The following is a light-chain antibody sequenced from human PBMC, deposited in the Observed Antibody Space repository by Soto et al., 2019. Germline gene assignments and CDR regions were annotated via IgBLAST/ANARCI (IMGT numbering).Light chain of an antibody. CDR1: QTISTW. J-gene: IGKJ1*01. Sequence: DIQMTQSPSTLSASVGDRVTITCRASQTISTWLAWYQQKPGKAPELLIYDASTLESGVPSRFSGSGSGTEFSRTISSLHPDDFATFYCQQYRTLSRPVGQGTKADMK. CDR3: QQYRTLSRP. V-gene: IGKV1-5*01. CDR2: DAS.